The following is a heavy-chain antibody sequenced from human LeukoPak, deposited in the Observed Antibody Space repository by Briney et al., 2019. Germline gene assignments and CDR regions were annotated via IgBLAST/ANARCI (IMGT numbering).Heavy chain of an antibody. CDR2: ISGSGGST. V-gene: IGHV3-23*01. J-gene: IGHJ4*02. Sequence: GGSLRLSCAASGFTFSSYAMSCVRQAPGKGLEWVSAISGSGGSTDYADSVKGRFTISRDNSKNTLYLQMNSLRAEDTAVYYCAKEEGAIAVAGTSDYWGQGTLVTVSS. D-gene: IGHD6-19*01. CDR3: AKEEGAIAVAGTSDY. CDR1: GFTFSSYA.